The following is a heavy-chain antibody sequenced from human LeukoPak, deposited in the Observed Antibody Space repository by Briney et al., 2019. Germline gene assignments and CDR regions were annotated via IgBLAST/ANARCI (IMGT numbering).Heavy chain of an antibody. CDR1: GFTVSSNY. V-gene: IGHV3-66*01. D-gene: IGHD3-10*01. Sequence: GGSLRLSCAASGFTVSSNYMSWVRQAPGKGLEWVSLIYSGGSTYYADSVKGRFTISRDNSKNTLYLQMNSLRAEDTAVYYCAKDLSWFGGSLATFGYWGQGTLATVSS. CDR3: AKDLSWFGGSLATFGY. CDR2: IYSGGST. J-gene: IGHJ4*02.